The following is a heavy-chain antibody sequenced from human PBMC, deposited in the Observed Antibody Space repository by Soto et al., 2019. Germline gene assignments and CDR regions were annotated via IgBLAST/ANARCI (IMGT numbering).Heavy chain of an antibody. J-gene: IGHJ4*02. CDR1: GFTFSAYV. CDR3: ATDPVAVTGSFIDS. CDR2: ISYDGRET. V-gene: IGHV3-30-3*01. D-gene: IGHD2-21*02. Sequence: LRIPCAASGFTFSAYVFPSVRQAPGKGLDWLSVISYDGRETHYADSVEGRFIISRDSSKKTAYLQMNSLRGDDTAVYFCATDPVAVTGSFIDSWGQGTLVTVSS.